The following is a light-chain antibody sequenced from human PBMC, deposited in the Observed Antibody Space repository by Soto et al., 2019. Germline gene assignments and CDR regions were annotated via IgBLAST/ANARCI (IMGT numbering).Light chain of an antibody. CDR1: QSISSY. CDR2: AAS. Sequence: DIQMTQSPSSLSASVGDRVTITCRASQSISSYINWYHQKPGKAPKLLIYAASSLQSGVPSRFSGSGSGRDFSLTISSLQPEDFATYYCQQSYSTHGTFGQGTKVDI. V-gene: IGKV1-39*01. J-gene: IGKJ1*01. CDR3: QQSYSTHGT.